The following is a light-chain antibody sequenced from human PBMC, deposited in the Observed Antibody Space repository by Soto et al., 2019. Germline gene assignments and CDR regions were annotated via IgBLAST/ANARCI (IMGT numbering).Light chain of an antibody. J-gene: IGKJ4*01. CDR1: QSVSSK. V-gene: IGKV3-15*01. Sequence: EIVMTQSPATLSVSPGERATLSCRASQSVSSKLSWYQQKPGQAPRLLIYGASTRATGIPARFSGSGSVTEFTLTISSLQSEDFAVYYCQQYKYWPPLTFGGGTKVEIK. CDR2: GAS. CDR3: QQYKYWPPLT.